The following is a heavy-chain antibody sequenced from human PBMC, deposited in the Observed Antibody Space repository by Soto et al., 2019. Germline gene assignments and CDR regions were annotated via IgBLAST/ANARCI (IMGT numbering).Heavy chain of an antibody. D-gene: IGHD3-3*01. CDR3: ARDPYDFWSGYFEYFQH. CDR2: ISSSSSYI. V-gene: IGHV3-21*01. CDR1: GFTFSSYS. Sequence: GESLKISCAASGFTFSSYSMNWVRQAPGKGLEWVSSISSSSSYIYYADSVKGRFTISRDNAKNSLYLQMNSLRAEDTAVYYCARDPYDFWSGYFEYFQHWGQGTLVTVSS. J-gene: IGHJ1*01.